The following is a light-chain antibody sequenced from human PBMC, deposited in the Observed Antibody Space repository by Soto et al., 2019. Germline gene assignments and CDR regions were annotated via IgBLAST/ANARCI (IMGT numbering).Light chain of an antibody. CDR1: QSISSY. Sequence: DIQMTQSPTSLSASVGDRVTITCRASQSISSYLNWYQQKPGKAPKILIYAASSLHSGVPSRFSGSGSGTDFTLTISSLQPEDFATYYCQQSYSTPQRTFGQGTRLEIK. J-gene: IGKJ5*01. CDR3: QQSYSTPQRT. CDR2: AAS. V-gene: IGKV1-39*01.